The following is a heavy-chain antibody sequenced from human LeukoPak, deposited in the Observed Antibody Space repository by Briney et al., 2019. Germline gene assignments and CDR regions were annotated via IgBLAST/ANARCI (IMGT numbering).Heavy chain of an antibody. D-gene: IGHD2-21*02. CDR3: ARDFTATDAFDI. Sequence: GGSLRLSCAASGFTFSSYAMHWVRQAPGKGLEWVAVISYDGSNKYYADSVKGRFTISRDNSKNTLYLQMNSLRAEDTAVYYCARDFTATDAFDIWGQGTMVTASS. CDR2: ISYDGSNK. V-gene: IGHV3-30-3*01. J-gene: IGHJ3*02. CDR1: GFTFSSYA.